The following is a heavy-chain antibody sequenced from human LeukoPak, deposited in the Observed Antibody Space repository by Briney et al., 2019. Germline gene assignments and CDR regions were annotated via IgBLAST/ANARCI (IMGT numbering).Heavy chain of an antibody. CDR3: AREGSLYYYYMDV. CDR2: ISSSGSTI. Sequence: GGSLRLSCAASGFTFSSYEMNWVRQAPGKGLEWVSYISSSGSTIYYADSVKGRFTISRDNAKNSLYLQMNSLRAEDTAVYYCAREGSLYYYYMDVWGKGTTVTVSS. CDR1: GFTFSSYE. V-gene: IGHV3-48*03. J-gene: IGHJ6*03.